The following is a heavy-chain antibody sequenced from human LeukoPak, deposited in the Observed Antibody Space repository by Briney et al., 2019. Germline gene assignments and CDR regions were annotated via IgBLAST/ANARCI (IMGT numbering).Heavy chain of an antibody. CDR2: ISSGSTTI. D-gene: IGHD3-22*01. V-gene: IGHV3-11*01. J-gene: IGHJ6*03. CDR1: GFTFSDYY. CDR3: ARAPHSSGYYFLYYYKDV. Sequence: PGGSLRLSCAASGFTFSDYYMSWIRQAPGKGLEWVSYISSGSTTIYYADSVKGRFTISRDNAKNSLYLQMNSLRAEDTAVYYCARAPHSSGYYFLYYYKDVWGRGTTVTVSS.